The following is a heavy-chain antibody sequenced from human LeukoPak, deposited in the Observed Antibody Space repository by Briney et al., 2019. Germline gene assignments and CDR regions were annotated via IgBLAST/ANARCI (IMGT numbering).Heavy chain of an antibody. CDR2: IYYSGST. D-gene: IGHD5-12*01. J-gene: IGHJ4*02. Sequence: SETLSLTCTVSGDSFSSGYWSWIRQPPGKGLEWIGYIYYSGSTNYNPSLKSRVTTSVDTSKNQFSLRLTSVTAADTAVFYCARGYSGFPYYLDYWGQGTLVTVSS. V-gene: IGHV4-59*01. CDR3: ARGYSGFPYYLDY. CDR1: GDSFSSGY.